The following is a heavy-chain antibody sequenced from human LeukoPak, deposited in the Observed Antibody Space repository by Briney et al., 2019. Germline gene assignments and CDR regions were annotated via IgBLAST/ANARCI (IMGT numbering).Heavy chain of an antibody. Sequence: GGSLRLSCAASGFTFSSYAMSWVRQAPGKGLEWVSAISGSGGSTYYADSVKGRFTISRDNSKNTLYLQMNSLRAEDTAVYYCAKDPQRVYRSGSYFNWFDPWGQGTLVTVSS. J-gene: IGHJ5*02. D-gene: IGHD3-10*01. CDR1: GFTFSSYA. CDR3: AKDPQRVYRSGSYFNWFDP. V-gene: IGHV3-23*01. CDR2: ISGSGGST.